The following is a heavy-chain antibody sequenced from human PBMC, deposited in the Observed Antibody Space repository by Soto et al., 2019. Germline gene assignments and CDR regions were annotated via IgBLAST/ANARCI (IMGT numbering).Heavy chain of an antibody. CDR1: GFAFTSYA. D-gene: IGHD2-2*01. J-gene: IGHJ4*02. V-gene: IGHV3-23*01. Sequence: EVQLLESGGGLAQPGGSLRLSCVASGFAFTSYAMAWVRQAPGKGLEWVSSISGSGAITYYADSVKGRFTFSRDNSKNTLFLQMNSLRAEDTAIYYCAKRGGVPAAFDYWGQGTLVTVSS. CDR2: ISGSGAIT. CDR3: AKRGGVPAAFDY.